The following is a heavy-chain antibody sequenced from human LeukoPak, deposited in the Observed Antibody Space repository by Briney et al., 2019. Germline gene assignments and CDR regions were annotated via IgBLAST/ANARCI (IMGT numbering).Heavy chain of an antibody. D-gene: IGHD2-8*01. J-gene: IGHJ4*02. CDR2: IKQDGSEK. V-gene: IGHV3-7*04. CDR3: ARDVLGGFDY. CDR1: GLTFSSYW. Sequence: PGGSLRLSCAASGLTFSSYWMSWVRQAPGKGLEWVANIKQDGSEKYYVDSVEGRFTISRDNAKNSLYLQMNSLRAEDTAVYYCARDVLGGFDYWGQGTLVTVSS.